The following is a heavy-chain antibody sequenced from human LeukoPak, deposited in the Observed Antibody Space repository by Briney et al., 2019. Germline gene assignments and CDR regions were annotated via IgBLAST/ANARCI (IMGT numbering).Heavy chain of an antibody. J-gene: IGHJ3*02. CDR3: AREGQSKYDNAFDI. Sequence: PGRSLRLSCAASGFTFSSYGMHWVRQAPGKGLEWVAVIWYDGSNKYYADSVKGRFTISRDNSKNTLYLQMNSLRAEGTAVYYCAREGQSKYDNAFDIWGQGTMVTVSS. V-gene: IGHV3-33*01. CDR1: GFTFSSYG. CDR2: IWYDGSNK. D-gene: IGHD3-22*01.